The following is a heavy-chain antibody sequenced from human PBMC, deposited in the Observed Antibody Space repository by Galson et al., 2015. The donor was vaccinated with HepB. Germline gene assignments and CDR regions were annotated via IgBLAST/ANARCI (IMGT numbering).Heavy chain of an antibody. D-gene: IGHD2-8*01. V-gene: IGHV3-30-3*01. CDR2: LTYGGSNK. J-gene: IGHJ2*01. CDR3: ARDRANGRYGYLDL. Sequence: SLRLSCAASGFSFSSFEMHWVRQAPGKGLEWVAALTYGGSNKYSAESVKGRFTISRDIPKNTLYLQLSSLRPADTAVYYWARDRANGRYGYLDLWGRGALFTVSS. CDR1: GFSFSSFE.